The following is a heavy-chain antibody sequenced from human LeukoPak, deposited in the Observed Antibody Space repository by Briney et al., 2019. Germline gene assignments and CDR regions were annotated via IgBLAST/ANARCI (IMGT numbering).Heavy chain of an antibody. CDR3: AMGPLTEATVDAFDI. J-gene: IGHJ3*02. Sequence: PGGSLRLSCAASGFIFNSYSMNWVRQAPGKGLEWVSYIGSAPTTIYYADSVKGRFTISRDIADNSLYLQMNSLRAEDTAVYYCAMGPLTEATVDAFDIWGQGTMVTVSS. CDR1: GFIFNSYS. CDR2: IGSAPTTI. D-gene: IGHD4-17*01. V-gene: IGHV3-48*01.